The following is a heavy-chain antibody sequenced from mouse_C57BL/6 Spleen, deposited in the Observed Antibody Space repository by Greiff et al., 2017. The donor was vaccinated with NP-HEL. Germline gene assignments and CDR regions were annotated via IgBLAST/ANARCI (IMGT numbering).Heavy chain of an antibody. CDR3: AKVDSSGSYAMDY. D-gene: IGHD3-2*02. Sequence: VQLQQSGAELARPGATVKLSCKASGYTFTSYGISWVKQRTGQGLEWIGEIYPRSGNTYYNEKFKGKATLTADKSSSTAYMELRSLTSEDSAVYFCAKVDSSGSYAMDYWGQGTSVTVSS. CDR2: IYPRSGNT. V-gene: IGHV1-81*01. J-gene: IGHJ4*01. CDR1: GYTFTSYG.